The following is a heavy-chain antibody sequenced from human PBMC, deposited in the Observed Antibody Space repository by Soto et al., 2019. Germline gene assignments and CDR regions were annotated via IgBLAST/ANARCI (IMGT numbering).Heavy chain of an antibody. CDR3: ARLPKGSTVTS. Sequence: EVQLVESGGGLVHPGGSLRLSCAASGFTFSDYSMNWVRQAPGKGLEWVSYITSDSGVTYYADSVKGRFSVSRDNDKKSLFLQMNSLRDEDTAVYYCARLPKGSTVTSWGQGTLVTVSS. V-gene: IGHV3-48*02. D-gene: IGHD4-17*01. J-gene: IGHJ4*02. CDR2: ITSDSGVT. CDR1: GFTFSDYS.